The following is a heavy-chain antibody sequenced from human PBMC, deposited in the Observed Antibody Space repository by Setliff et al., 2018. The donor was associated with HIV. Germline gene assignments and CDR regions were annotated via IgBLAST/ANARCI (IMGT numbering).Heavy chain of an antibody. CDR2: ISWSSGSI. V-gene: IGHV3-9*01. CDR3: AKDMSTDWYTVSGFDL. CDR1: GFTLDDYV. D-gene: IGHD3-9*01. Sequence: HPGGSLRLSCVASGFTLDDYVMHWVRQAPGKGLEWVSGISWSSGSIDPADSVKGRFTISRDNAKNSLYLQMNSLRPEDTALYYCAKDMSTDWYTVSGFDLWGQGTLVTVSS. J-gene: IGHJ5*02.